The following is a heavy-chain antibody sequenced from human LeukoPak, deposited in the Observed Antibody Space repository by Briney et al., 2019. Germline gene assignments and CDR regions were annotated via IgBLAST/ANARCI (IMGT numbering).Heavy chain of an antibody. Sequence: PSETLSLTCSVSDYSISSGYYWSWIRQPPGKGLEWIGEINHSGSTNYNPSLKSRVTISVDTSKNQFSLKLSSVTAADTAVYYCARGIYSGSYQIDYWGQGTLVTVSS. CDR3: ARGIYSGSYQIDY. J-gene: IGHJ4*02. CDR2: INHSGST. CDR1: DYSISSGYY. D-gene: IGHD1-26*01. V-gene: IGHV4-38-2*02.